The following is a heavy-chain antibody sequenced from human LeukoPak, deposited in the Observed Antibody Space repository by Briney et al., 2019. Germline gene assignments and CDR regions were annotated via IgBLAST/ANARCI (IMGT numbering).Heavy chain of an antibody. J-gene: IGHJ4*02. V-gene: IGHV4-39*01. CDR3: ATWGEATNYFDY. CDR2: IYYSGST. D-gene: IGHD5-12*01. CDR1: GGSISSSSYY. Sequence: SETLSLTCTVSGGSISSSSYYWGWIRQPPGKGLEWIGSIYYSGSTYYNPSLKSRVTISVDTSKNQFSLKLSSVTAADTAVYYCATWGEATNYFDYWGQGTLVTVSS.